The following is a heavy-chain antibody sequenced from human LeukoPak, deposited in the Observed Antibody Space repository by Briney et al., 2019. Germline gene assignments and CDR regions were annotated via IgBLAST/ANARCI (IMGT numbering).Heavy chain of an antibody. CDR1: GYSISSGYY. D-gene: IGHD6-19*01. V-gene: IGHV4-38-2*01. J-gene: IGHJ4*02. Sequence: SETLSLTCAVSGYSISSGYYWGWIRQPPGKGLEWIGSIHQSGSTYHNPSLKSRLTISVDTSSNQFSLKLSSVTAADTAVYLCARMLKYSSAEDYWGQGTLVTVSS. CDR2: IHQSGST. CDR3: ARMLKYSSAEDY.